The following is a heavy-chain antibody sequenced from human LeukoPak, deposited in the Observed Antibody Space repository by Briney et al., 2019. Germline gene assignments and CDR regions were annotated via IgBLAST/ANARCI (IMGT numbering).Heavy chain of an antibody. V-gene: IGHV3-23*01. Sequence: PGGSLRLSCAVSGITLSNYGMSWVRQAPGKGLEWVAGISDSGGSTNYADSVKGRFTISRDNPKKTQYLQMNSLRAEDTAGYFCANRGVLFQVILVGFNKEAYYFDTGGQGALVTVSS. CDR1: GITLSNYG. CDR2: ISDSGGST. J-gene: IGHJ4*02. D-gene: IGHD3-22*01. CDR3: ANRGVLFQVILVGFNKEAYYFDT.